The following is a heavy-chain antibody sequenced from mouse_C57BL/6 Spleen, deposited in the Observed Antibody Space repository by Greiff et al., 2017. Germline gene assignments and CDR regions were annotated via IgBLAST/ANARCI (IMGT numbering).Heavy chain of an antibody. D-gene: IGHD2-3*01. CDR2: IDPSDSYT. Sequence: QVQLQQPGAELVMPGASVKLSCKASGYTFTSYWMHWVKQRPGQGLEWIGEIDPSDSYTNYNQKFKGKSTLTVDKSSSTAYMQLSSLTSEDSAVYYCARLYDGYYGDWFAYWGQGTLVTVSA. J-gene: IGHJ3*01. V-gene: IGHV1-69*01. CDR3: ARLYDGYYGDWFAY. CDR1: GYTFTSYW.